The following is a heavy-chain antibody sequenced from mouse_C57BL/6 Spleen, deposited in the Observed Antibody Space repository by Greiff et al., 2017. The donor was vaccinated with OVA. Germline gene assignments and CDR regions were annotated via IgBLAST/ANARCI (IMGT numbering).Heavy chain of an antibody. CDR3: AREGDYYGSSYWFAY. D-gene: IGHD1-1*01. V-gene: IGHV5-9*01. CDR2: ISGGGGNT. CDR1: GFTFSSYT. J-gene: IGHJ3*01. Sequence: EVMLVESGGGLVKPGGSLKLSCAASGFTFSSYTMSWVRQTPEKRLEWVATISGGGGNTYYPDSVKGRFTISRDNAKNTLYLQMSSLRSEDTALYYCAREGDYYGSSYWFAYWGQGTLVTVSA.